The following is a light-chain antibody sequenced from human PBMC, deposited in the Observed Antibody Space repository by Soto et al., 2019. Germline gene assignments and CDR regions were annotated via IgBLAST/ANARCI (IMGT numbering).Light chain of an antibody. CDR3: MQPLHTPQT. Sequence: DIVTTQSPLSLPVTPGEPASISCRSSQSLLHSNGKTYLDWYLQKPGQSPQLLIYLGSTRASGVPDRFSGSGSGTDFTLKISRVEAEDVGVYYCMQPLHTPQTFGQGTRLEIK. J-gene: IGKJ2*01. V-gene: IGKV2-28*01. CDR2: LGS. CDR1: QSLLHSNGKTY.